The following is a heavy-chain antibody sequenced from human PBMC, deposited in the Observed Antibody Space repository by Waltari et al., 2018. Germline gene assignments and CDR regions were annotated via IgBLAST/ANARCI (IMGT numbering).Heavy chain of an antibody. CDR2: ST. Sequence: STNYNPSLKSRVTISVDTSKNQFSLKLSSVTAADTAVYYCARGLWGDGMDVWGQGTTVTVSS. J-gene: IGHJ6*02. D-gene: IGHD3-10*01. CDR3: ARGLWGDGMDV. V-gene: IGHV4-59*09.